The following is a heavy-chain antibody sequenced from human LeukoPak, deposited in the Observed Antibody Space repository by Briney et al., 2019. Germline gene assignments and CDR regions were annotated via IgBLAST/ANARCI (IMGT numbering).Heavy chain of an antibody. D-gene: IGHD6-13*01. Sequence: SVKVSCKASGGTFSSYAISWVRQAPGQGLEWMGGIIPIFGTANYAQKFQGRVTITADESTSTAYMELSSLRSEDTAVYYCARASAYSSSWYVGENWFDPWGQGTLVTVSS. J-gene: IGHJ5*02. CDR1: GGTFSSYA. V-gene: IGHV1-69*13. CDR2: IIPIFGTA. CDR3: ARASAYSSSWYVGENWFDP.